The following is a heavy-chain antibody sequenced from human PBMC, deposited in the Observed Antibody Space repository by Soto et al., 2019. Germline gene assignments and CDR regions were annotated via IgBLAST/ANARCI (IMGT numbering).Heavy chain of an antibody. V-gene: IGHV3-23*01. CDR2: LDGAGGST. CDR3: AAPRDEYGSGVSWFTYGMDI. Sequence: PGGSLRLSCLASGFTFSYFAMTWVRHVPGRGLEWVASLDGAGGSTYYAESVRGRFSISRDNSQNTLFLQMKRLTVDDTAIYYCAAPRDEYGSGVSWFTYGMDIWGQGTTVTVSS. CDR1: GFTFSYFA. D-gene: IGHD3-10*01. J-gene: IGHJ6*02.